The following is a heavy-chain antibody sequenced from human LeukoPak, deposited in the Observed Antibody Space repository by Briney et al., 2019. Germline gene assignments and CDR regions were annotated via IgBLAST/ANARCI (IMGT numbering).Heavy chain of an antibody. V-gene: IGHV1-46*01. CDR2: INPSGGST. D-gene: IGHD3-3*01. J-gene: IGHJ5*02. CDR3: ARRGLYYDFWSGYGENWFDP. Sequence: GASVKVSCKASGYTFTSYYMHWVRQAPGQGLEWMGIINPSGGSTSYAQKFQGRVTMTRDMFTSTVYMELSSLRSEDTAVYYCARRGLYYDFWSGYGENWFDPWGQGTLVTVSS. CDR1: GYTFTSYY.